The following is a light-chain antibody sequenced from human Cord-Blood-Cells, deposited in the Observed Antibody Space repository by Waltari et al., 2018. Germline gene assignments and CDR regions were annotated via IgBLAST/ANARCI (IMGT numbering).Light chain of an antibody. V-gene: IGLV2-8*01. Sequence: QYALTQPPSASGSPGQSVTISCTGTSSDVGGYNYFSWYQQHPGKAPKLMIYEVSKRPSGVPDRFSGSKSGNTASLTVSGLQAEDEADYYCSSYAGSNNLVFGGGTKLTVL. CDR2: EVS. CDR1: SSDVGGYNY. J-gene: IGLJ3*02. CDR3: SSYAGSNNLV.